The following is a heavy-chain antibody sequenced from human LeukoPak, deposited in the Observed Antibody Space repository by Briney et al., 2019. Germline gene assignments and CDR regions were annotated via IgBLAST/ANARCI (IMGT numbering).Heavy chain of an antibody. V-gene: IGHV4-39*01. J-gene: IGHJ4*02. Sequence: PSETLSLTCAVYGGSFSGYYWGWIRQPPGKGLEWIGSIYYSGNTYYNPSLKSRVTISVDTSKNQFSLNLYSVTAADTAVYFCSRLQWFGDLGNYWGQGTLVTVSS. CDR2: IYYSGNT. CDR3: SRLQWFGDLGNY. CDR1: GGSFSGYY. D-gene: IGHD3-10*01.